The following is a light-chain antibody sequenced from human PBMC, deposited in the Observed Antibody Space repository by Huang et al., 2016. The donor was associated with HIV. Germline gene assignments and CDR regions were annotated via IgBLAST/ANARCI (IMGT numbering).Light chain of an antibody. Sequence: DIQMTQSPSSLSASVGDRVTITCQASQDIRKYLNWYQQKPGRAPKFLIYDSSNLEGGVPSRFSGSGSVTNFTFTISSLHPEDIATYYCQQYDNLYIFGQGTKVEIK. CDR2: DSS. CDR3: QQYDNLYI. J-gene: IGKJ1*01. V-gene: IGKV1-33*01. CDR1: QDIRKY.